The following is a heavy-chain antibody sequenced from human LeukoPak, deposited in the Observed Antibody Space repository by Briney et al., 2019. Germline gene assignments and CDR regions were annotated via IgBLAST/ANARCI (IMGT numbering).Heavy chain of an antibody. D-gene: IGHD3-3*01. CDR1: GGSFSGYY. CDR2: INHSGST. CDR3: ASANYDFWSGYHYNFDY. J-gene: IGHJ4*02. V-gene: IGHV4-34*01. Sequence: SETLSLTCAVYGGSFSGYYWSWIRQPPGKGLEWIGEINHSGSTNYNPSLKSRVTISVDTSKNQFSLKLSSVTAADTAVYYCASANYDFWSGYHYNFDYWGQGTLVTVSS.